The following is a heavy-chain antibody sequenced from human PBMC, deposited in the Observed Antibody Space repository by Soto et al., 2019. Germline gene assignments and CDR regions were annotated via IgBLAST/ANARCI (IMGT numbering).Heavy chain of an antibody. CDR1: GFTFSSYG. V-gene: IGHV3-48*01. Sequence: PGGSLRLSCAASGFTFSSYGMSWVRQAPGKGLEWLSYISSSSSTIYYADSVKGRFTISRDNAKNSLYLQMNNLRAEDTAVYSCARGYGSGRYYYWGQGTRVTVAS. D-gene: IGHD3-10*01. CDR2: ISSSSSTI. CDR3: ARGYGSGRYYY. J-gene: IGHJ4*02.